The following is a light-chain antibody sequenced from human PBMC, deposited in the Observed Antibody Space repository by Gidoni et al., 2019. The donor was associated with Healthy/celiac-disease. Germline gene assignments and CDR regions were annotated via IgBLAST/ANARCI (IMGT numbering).Light chain of an antibody. CDR2: EVS. Sequence: LTQPASVSGSPGQSITISCTGTSSDVGSYNLVSWYQQHPGKAPKLMIYEVSKRPSGVSNRFSGSKSGNTASLTIAGLQAEDEADYYCCSYAGSSTPVVFGGGTKLTVL. CDR3: CSYAGSSTPVV. V-gene: IGLV2-23*02. CDR1: SSDVGSYNL. J-gene: IGLJ2*01.